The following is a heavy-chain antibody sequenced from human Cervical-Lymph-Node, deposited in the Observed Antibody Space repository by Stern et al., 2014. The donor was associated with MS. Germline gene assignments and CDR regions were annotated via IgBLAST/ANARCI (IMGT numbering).Heavy chain of an antibody. CDR3: AKDRGTSLSYSGWYVH. D-gene: IGHD5-12*01. J-gene: IGHJ5*02. CDR1: GFTFDDYA. V-gene: IGHV3-9*01. Sequence: QLVESGGGLVQPGRSLRLSCAASGFTFDDYAMHWVRHAPGKGLEWVSGISWSSGTIGYADSVKGRFTISRDNAKNSLYLQMNSLRAEDTALYYCAKDRGTSLSYSGWYVHWGQGTLVTVSS. CDR2: ISWSSGTI.